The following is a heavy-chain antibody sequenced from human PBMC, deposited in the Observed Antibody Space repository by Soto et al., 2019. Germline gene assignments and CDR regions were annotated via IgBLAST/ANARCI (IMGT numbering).Heavy chain of an antibody. J-gene: IGHJ4*02. CDR3: ARAVSQRYDY. Sequence: GGSLRLSCAASGFTFTNYWMHWVRQVPGKGLVWVSRINSDGSNTNYADSVRGRFTISRDNAKNTLYLQMNSLRADDMAVYYCARAVSQRYDYWGQGTVVTSPQ. CDR1: GFTFTNYW. CDR2: INSDGSNT. V-gene: IGHV3-74*01. D-gene: IGHD2-2*01.